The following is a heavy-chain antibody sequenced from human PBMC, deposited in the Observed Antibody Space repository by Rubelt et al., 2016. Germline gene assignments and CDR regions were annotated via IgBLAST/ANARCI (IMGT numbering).Heavy chain of an antibody. Sequence: QVQLVESGGGVVQPGRSLRLSCAASGFTFSSYAMHWVRQAPGKGLEWVAVLSYDGCNKYYADSVTGRVTISRDNSQNTLYLQMNSLRAEDTAVYYCAREITPADLDWGQGTLVTVSS. CDR2: LSYDGCNK. CDR1: GFTFSSYA. CDR3: AREITPADLD. J-gene: IGHJ4*02. D-gene: IGHD2-2*01. V-gene: IGHV3-30*04.